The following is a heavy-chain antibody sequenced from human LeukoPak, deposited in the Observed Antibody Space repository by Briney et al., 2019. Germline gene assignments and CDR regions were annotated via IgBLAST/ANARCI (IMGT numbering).Heavy chain of an antibody. Sequence: PSETLSLTCAVYGGSFSGYYWSWIRQPPGKGLEWIGEINHSGSTNYNPSLKSRVTISVDTSKNQFSLKLSSVTAADTAVYYCGRGXSSSSWFLVYWGQGTLVTVSS. V-gene: IGHV4-34*01. CDR1: GGSFSGYY. J-gene: IGHJ4*02. CDR2: INHSGST. D-gene: IGHD6-13*01. CDR3: GRGXSSSSWFLVY.